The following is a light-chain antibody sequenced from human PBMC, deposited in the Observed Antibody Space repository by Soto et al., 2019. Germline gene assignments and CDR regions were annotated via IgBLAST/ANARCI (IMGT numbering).Light chain of an antibody. CDR1: QSVSSN. Sequence: EIVMTQSPATLSVSPGERATLSCSASQSVSSNLAWYQQKPGQVPRLLIYGASTRATGIPARFSGSGSGTEFTFTISSLQSEDFAVYYCQQYNNWPPLTFGGGTKVEIK. CDR3: QQYNNWPPLT. V-gene: IGKV3-15*01. J-gene: IGKJ4*01. CDR2: GAS.